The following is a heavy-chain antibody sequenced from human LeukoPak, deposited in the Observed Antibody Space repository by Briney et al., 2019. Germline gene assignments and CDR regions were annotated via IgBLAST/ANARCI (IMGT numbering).Heavy chain of an antibody. CDR1: GGSISSSRYY. CDR3: ATPTELATIYDAFDI. J-gene: IGHJ3*02. CDR2: IYYNGDT. D-gene: IGHD5-24*01. V-gene: IGHV4-39*01. Sequence: SETLSLTCTVSGGSISSSRYYWGWIRQPPGKGLEWIATIYYNGDTYYIPSLKSRLTISVDTSKNQFSVKLSSVTAADTAVYYCATPTELATIYDAFDIWGPGTMVTVSS.